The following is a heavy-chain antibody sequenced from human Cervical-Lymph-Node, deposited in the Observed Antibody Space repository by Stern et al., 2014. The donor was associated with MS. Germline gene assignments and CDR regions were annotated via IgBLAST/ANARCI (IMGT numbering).Heavy chain of an antibody. CDR1: GYTFTSDD. Sequence: QVQLVQSGAEVKKPGASVKVSCKASGYTFTSDDINWVRQVPGQGLEWMGWMNPDSGDTGYAQKFRGKFTITRDLSINTADMEMSSLKFEDTAVYYCTRGWSAWGQGTLVTVSS. D-gene: IGHD3-3*01. V-gene: IGHV1-8*01. CDR2: MNPDSGDT. J-gene: IGHJ4*02. CDR3: TRGWSA.